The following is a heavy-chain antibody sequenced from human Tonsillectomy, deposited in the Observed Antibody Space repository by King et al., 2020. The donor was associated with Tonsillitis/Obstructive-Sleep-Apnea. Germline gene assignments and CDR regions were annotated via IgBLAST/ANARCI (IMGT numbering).Heavy chain of an antibody. V-gene: IGHV3-7*01. CDR2: IKQDGSEK. Sequence: VQLEESGGGLVQPGGSLRLSCAASGFTFSSYWMTWVRQAPGKGLEWVANIKQDGSEKNYVASVKGRFTISRDNDKNSLFLEMNSLRVEDTAVYYCARDPYSGTYGAFDIWGQGTMVIVSS. CDR1: GFTFSSYW. J-gene: IGHJ3*02. D-gene: IGHD1-26*01. CDR3: ARDPYSGTYGAFDI.